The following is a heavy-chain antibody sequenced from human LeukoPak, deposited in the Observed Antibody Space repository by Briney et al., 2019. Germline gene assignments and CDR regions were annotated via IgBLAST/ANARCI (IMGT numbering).Heavy chain of an antibody. CDR3: AKATPLLWFGELLLGEFDP. CDR1: GFTFSSYA. V-gene: IGHV3-23*01. Sequence: HSGGSLRLSCAASGFTFSSYAMSWVRQAPGKGLEWVSAIRGSGGSTYYADSVKGRFTISRDNSKNTLYLQMNSLRAEDTAVYYCAKATPLLWFGELLLGEFDPWGQGTLVTVSS. CDR2: IRGSGGST. D-gene: IGHD3-10*01. J-gene: IGHJ5*02.